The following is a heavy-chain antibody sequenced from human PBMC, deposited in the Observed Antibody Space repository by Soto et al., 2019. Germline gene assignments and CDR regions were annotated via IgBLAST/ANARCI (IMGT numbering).Heavy chain of an antibody. V-gene: IGHV4-61*01. CDR1: GGSVRSGSYY. CDR2: LYYSGST. Sequence: QVQLQESGPGLVKPSETLSLTCTVSGGSVRSGSYYWSWIRQPPGKGLEWIGYLYYSGSTNYNPPLKSRVTISDDTSKNQSSLKLSAVNAADTAVYYCARGIEGWYQGRYYYGMDVWGQGTTVTVSS. CDR3: ARGIEGWYQGRYYYGMDV. D-gene: IGHD6-19*01. J-gene: IGHJ6*02.